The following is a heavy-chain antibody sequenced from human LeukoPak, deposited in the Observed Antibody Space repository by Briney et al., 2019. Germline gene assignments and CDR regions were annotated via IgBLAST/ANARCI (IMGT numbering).Heavy chain of an antibody. V-gene: IGHV3-23*01. CDR1: GFTFSDYY. Sequence: GGSLRLSCAASGFTFSDYYMSWIRQAPGKGLEWVSAISGSGGSTYYADSVKGRFTISRDNSKNTLYLQMNSLRAEDTAVYYCAKDRKRWLQLPFDLWGRGTLVTVSS. J-gene: IGHJ2*01. CDR3: AKDRKRWLQLPFDL. CDR2: ISGSGGST. D-gene: IGHD5-12*01.